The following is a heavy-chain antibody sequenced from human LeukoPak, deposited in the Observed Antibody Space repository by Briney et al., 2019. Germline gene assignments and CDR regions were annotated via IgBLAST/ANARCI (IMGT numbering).Heavy chain of an antibody. D-gene: IGHD6-13*01. J-gene: IGHJ4*02. Sequence: SETLSLTCTVSGGSISSGDYYWSWIRQPPGKGLEWIGYIYYSGSTYYNPSLKSRVTISVDTSKNQFSLKLSSVTAADTAVYYCARLLSSWYYFDYWGQGTLVTVSS. CDR2: IYYSGST. CDR1: GGSISSGDYY. V-gene: IGHV4-30-4*01. CDR3: ARLLSSWYYFDY.